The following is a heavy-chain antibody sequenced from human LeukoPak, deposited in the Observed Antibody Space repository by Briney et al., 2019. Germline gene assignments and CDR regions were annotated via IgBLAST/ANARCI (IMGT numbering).Heavy chain of an antibody. CDR1: GFTFSSYW. D-gene: IGHD1-26*01. CDR3: ARDLTGAVFDF. Sequence: PGGSLRLSCAASGFTFSSYWMHWVRQAPGKGLVCVSRITSDGSSTSYADSVRGRFTISRDNAKNTVYQQMNSLRPEDTAVYYCARDLTGAVFDFWGQGTLVTVSS. CDR2: ITSDGSST. V-gene: IGHV3-74*01. J-gene: IGHJ4*02.